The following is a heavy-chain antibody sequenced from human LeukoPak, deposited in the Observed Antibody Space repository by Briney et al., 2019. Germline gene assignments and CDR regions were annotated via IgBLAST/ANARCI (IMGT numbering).Heavy chain of an antibody. J-gene: IGHJ3*02. CDR2: IYTSGST. CDR3: ARDSAARAYDI. Sequence: SETLSLTCNVSGGSMTSYYWSWIRKPAGKGLEWIGRIYTSGSTNYSPPLRSRVAMSVATSNNHFSLNLSSVTAADTAVYYCARDSAARAYDIWGQGTMVTVSS. V-gene: IGHV4-4*07. CDR1: GGSMTSYY. D-gene: IGHD1-26*01.